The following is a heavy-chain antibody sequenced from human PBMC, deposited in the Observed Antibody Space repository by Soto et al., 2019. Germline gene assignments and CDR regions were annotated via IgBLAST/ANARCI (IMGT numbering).Heavy chain of an antibody. CDR3: AKDTVWYSYGYWYFDY. CDR1: GFTFSSYG. D-gene: IGHD5-18*01. V-gene: IGHV3-30*18. Sequence: QVQLVESGGGVVQPGRSLRLSCAASGFTFSSYGMHWVRQAPGNGLEWVAVISYDGSNKYYVDSVKGRFTISRDNYKNTLYLQMNSLRTEDTAVYYCAKDTVWYSYGYWYFDYWGQGTLVTVSS. J-gene: IGHJ4*02. CDR2: ISYDGSNK.